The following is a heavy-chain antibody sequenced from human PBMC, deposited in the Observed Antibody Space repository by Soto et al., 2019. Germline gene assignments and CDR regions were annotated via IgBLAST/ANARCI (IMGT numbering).Heavy chain of an antibody. CDR2: IYYSGST. J-gene: IGHJ4*02. D-gene: IGHD6-13*01. CDR3: ARIAAAGGGFDY. V-gene: IGHV4-39*01. CDR1: GGSISSSSYY. Sequence: QLQLQESGPGLVKPSETLSLTCTVSGGSISSSSYYWGWIRQPPGKGLEWIGSIYYSGSTYYNPSLKSRVTISVDTSKNQFSLKLSSVTAADTAVYYCARIAAAGGGFDYWGQGTLVTVSS.